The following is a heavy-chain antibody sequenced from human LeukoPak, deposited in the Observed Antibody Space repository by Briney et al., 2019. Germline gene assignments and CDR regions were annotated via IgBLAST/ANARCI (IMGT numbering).Heavy chain of an antibody. V-gene: IGHV3-74*01. CDR2: INSDGSST. D-gene: IGHD6-13*01. CDR1: GFTFSNYW. CDR3: ASSPIIAAASANDYYYGMDV. Sequence: PGGSLRLSCAASGFTFSNYWMHWVRQAPGKGLVWVSRINSDGSSTSYADSVKGRFTISRDNAKNTLYLQMNSLRAEDTAVYYCASSPIIAAASANDYYYGMDVWGQGTTVTVSS. J-gene: IGHJ6*02.